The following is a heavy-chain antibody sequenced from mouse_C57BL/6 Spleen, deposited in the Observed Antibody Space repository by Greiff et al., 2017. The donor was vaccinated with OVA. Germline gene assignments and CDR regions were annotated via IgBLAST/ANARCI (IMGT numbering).Heavy chain of an antibody. CDR1: GYTFTDYY. Sequence: EVQLQQSGPVLVKPGASVKMSCKASGYTFTDYYMNWVKQSHGKSLEWIGVINPYNGGTSYNQKFKGKATLTVDKSSSTAYMELNSLTSEDSAVYYCARGNYYYGSSPTVFDVWGTGTTVTVSS. J-gene: IGHJ1*03. CDR2: INPYNGGT. D-gene: IGHD1-1*01. V-gene: IGHV1-19*01. CDR3: ARGNYYYGSSPTVFDV.